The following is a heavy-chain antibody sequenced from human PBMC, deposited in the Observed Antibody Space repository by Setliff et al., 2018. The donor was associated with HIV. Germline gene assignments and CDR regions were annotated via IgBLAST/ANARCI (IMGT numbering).Heavy chain of an antibody. J-gene: IGHJ4*02. Sequence: GGSLRLSCEASGFTFSTYSMHWVRQAPGKGLEWVSGISWNSGSIGYADSVKGRFTVSRDNSNNTVYLQMNSLRAEDTAMYYCAKTQTVITVYGPFDSWGQGTPVTVSS. CDR2: ISWNSGSI. D-gene: IGHD4-4*01. CDR3: AKTQTVITVYGPFDS. CDR1: GFTFSTYS. V-gene: IGHV3-9*01.